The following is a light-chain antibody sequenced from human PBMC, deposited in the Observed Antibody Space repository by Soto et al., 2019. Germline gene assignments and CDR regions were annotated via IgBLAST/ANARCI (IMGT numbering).Light chain of an antibody. CDR3: QQRSNWPHSIT. Sequence: EILSTQSPATLSSFPGDRVTLSCRASQYINTRLAWYQHRPGQAPRLLIYQTSIRAAGIPARFSGSGSGKDFTLTISSLETEDFAVYYCQQRSNWPHSITFGHGTRLEIK. J-gene: IGKJ5*01. CDR1: QYINTR. V-gene: IGKV3-11*01. CDR2: QTS.